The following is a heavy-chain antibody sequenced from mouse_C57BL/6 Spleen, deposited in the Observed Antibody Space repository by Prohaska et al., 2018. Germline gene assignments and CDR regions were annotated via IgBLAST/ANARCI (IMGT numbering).Heavy chain of an antibody. CDR2: INPNNGGT. V-gene: IGHV1-22*01. D-gene: IGHD1-1*01. J-gene: IGHJ2*01. CDR3: ARRGIITTVVATNGYFDY. Sequence: HGKSLEWIGYINPNNGGTSYNQKFKGKATLTVNKSSSTAYMELRSLTSEDSAVYYCARRGIITTVVATNGYFDYWGQGTTLTVSS.